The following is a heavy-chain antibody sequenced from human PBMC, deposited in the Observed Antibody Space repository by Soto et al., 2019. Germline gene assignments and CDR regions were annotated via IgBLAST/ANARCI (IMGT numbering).Heavy chain of an antibody. V-gene: IGHV1-69*01. J-gene: IGHJ5*02. CDR2: IIPIIGPA. D-gene: IGHD3-22*01. Sequence: QVQLVQSGAEVKRPGSSVKLSCKASGGTFTYYGISWVRQAPGQGLEWMGGIIPIIGPATYAQKFQCRVTINADQATSTAYMELSSLGSEDTAVYYCARDLGTTIAGPPRRETYGWLDPWGQGTLVTVSS. CDR3: ARDLGTTIAGPPRRETYGWLDP. CDR1: GGTFTYYG.